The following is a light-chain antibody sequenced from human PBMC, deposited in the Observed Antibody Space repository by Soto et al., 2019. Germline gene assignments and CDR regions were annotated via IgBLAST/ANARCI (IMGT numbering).Light chain of an antibody. CDR2: LAS. Sequence: IQLTQSPSSLSASVGDRVTITCRASQGISNSLAWYQQKPGQAPKLLMYLASTLQSGVPPRFSGTGSGTNFTLTISSLQPEDFATYYCQQLIRFPTKFGQGTKVEIK. J-gene: IGKJ1*01. V-gene: IGKV1-9*01. CDR1: QGISNS. CDR3: QQLIRFPTK.